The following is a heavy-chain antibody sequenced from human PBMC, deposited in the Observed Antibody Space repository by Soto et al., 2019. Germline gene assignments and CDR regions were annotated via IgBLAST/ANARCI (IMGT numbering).Heavy chain of an antibody. CDR2: ISYDGSNQ. D-gene: IGHD1-7*01. Sequence: QVQLVESGGGVVQPGRSLRLSCSASGFTFSDFEMYWIRQAPGKGLDWVSFISYDGSNQYYAGSVKGRFTISRDNSKNPLFLLMSSLRPEDPAVYFCASRTGTAPRFDFWGQGTLVTVSS. CDR3: ASRTGTAPRFDF. CDR1: GFTFSDFE. J-gene: IGHJ4*02. V-gene: IGHV3-30-3*01.